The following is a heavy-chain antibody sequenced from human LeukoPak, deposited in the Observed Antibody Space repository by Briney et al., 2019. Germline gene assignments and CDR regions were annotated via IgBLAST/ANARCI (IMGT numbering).Heavy chain of an antibody. D-gene: IGHD3-22*01. Sequence: GGSLRLSCAASGITFSSYAMNWVRQAPGKGLEWVSAISGSGGSTYYTDSVKGRFTISRDNSKNTLYLQMNSLRAEDTAVYYCAKVGRITMIVVVMDHFDYWGQGTLVTVSS. CDR3: AKVGRITMIVVVMDHFDY. V-gene: IGHV3-23*01. J-gene: IGHJ4*02. CDR1: GITFSSYA. CDR2: ISGSGGST.